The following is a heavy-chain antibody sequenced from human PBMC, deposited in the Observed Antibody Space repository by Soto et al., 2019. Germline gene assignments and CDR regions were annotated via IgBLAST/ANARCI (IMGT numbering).Heavy chain of an antibody. CDR1: GYTFSGSV. CDR3: ATEIDGTTVTSLDY. V-gene: IGHV1-3*01. CDR2: INADNGNT. D-gene: IGHD4-17*01. J-gene: IGHJ4*02. Sequence: ASVKVSCKASGYTFSGSVMHWVRQAPGQRLEWMGWINADNGNTKYSQKFQGRATITRDTSASTAYMELSSLRSEDTTMYYCATEIDGTTVTSLDYWGQGTLVTVSS.